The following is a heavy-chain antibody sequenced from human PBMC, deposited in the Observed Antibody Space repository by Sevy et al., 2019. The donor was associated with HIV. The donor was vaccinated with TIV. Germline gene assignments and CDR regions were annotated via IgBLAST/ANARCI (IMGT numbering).Heavy chain of an antibody. Sequence: ASVKVSCKASGYTFTGYYMHWVRQAPGQGLEWMGWINPNSGGTNYAQKFQGRVTMTRDTSISTAYMELSRLRSDDTAVYYCAREDRIAVAARAFDIWGQGTMVTISS. V-gene: IGHV1-2*02. CDR2: INPNSGGT. CDR3: AREDRIAVAARAFDI. CDR1: GYTFTGYY. J-gene: IGHJ3*02. D-gene: IGHD6-19*01.